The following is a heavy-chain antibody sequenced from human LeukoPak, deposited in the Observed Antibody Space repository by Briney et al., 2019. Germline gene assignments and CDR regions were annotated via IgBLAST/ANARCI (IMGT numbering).Heavy chain of an antibody. J-gene: IGHJ4*02. Sequence: PSETLSLTCTVSGGSISSSSYYWGWIRQPPGKGLEWIGSIYYSGSTYYNPSLKSRVTISVDTSKNQFSLKLSSVTAADTAVYYCARYDGYSYDDYWGQGTLVTVSS. CDR3: ARYDGYSYDDY. D-gene: IGHD5-18*01. CDR2: IYYSGST. V-gene: IGHV4-39*01. CDR1: GGSISSSSYY.